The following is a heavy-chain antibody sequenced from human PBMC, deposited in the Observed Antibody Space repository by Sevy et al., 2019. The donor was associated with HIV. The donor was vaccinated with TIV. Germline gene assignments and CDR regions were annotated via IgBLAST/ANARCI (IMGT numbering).Heavy chain of an antibody. J-gene: IGHJ4*02. Sequence: GWSLRLSCAASGFTFSSYGMHWVRQAPGKGREGVAVIWYDGSNKYYADSVKGRFTISRDDSKNTLYLQMKSLRVEDTALYYCARDWGQQPDYWGQGTLVTVSS. V-gene: IGHV3-33*01. CDR2: IWYDGSNK. CDR1: GFTFSSYG. CDR3: ARDWGQQPDY. D-gene: IGHD6-13*01.